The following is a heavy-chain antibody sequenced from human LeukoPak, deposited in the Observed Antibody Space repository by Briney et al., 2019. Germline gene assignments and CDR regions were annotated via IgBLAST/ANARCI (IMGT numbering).Heavy chain of an antibody. D-gene: IGHD6-25*01. J-gene: IGHJ4*02. CDR2: TSKDWSDT. CDR1: VHTFSDYC. CDR3: ASGGYSGSYYRFS. Sequence: GGTLRLSCASSVHTFSDYCIHCARQGPGERPECLSRTSKDWSDTFYADAAKGRFTAARDNAKNTVYLQVTNVRPDDTAVYYCASGGYSGSYYRFSWGQGTVVTVAS. V-gene: IGHV3-74*01.